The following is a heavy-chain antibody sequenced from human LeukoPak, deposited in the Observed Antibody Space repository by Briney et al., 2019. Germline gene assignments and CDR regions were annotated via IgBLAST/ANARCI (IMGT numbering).Heavy chain of an antibody. D-gene: IGHD3-3*01. J-gene: IGHJ3*02. CDR1: GFTFSSYA. CDR3: AKDMLKWLLWGAFDI. V-gene: IGHV3-23*01. Sequence: PGGSLRLSCAASGFTFSSYAMSWVRQAPGKGLEWVPAISGSGGSTYYADSVKGRFTISRDNSKNTLYLQMNSLRAEDTAVYYCAKDMLKWLLWGAFDIWGQGTMVTVSS. CDR2: ISGSGGST.